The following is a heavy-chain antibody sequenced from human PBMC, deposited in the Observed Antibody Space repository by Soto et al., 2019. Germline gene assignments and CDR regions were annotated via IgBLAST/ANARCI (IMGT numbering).Heavy chain of an antibody. Sequence: ASVKVSCKASGYTFTSYGISWVRQAPGQGLEWMGWISAYNGNTNYAQKLQGRVTMTTDTSTSTAYMELRSLRSDDTAVYYCGRDIVTWSGYYAAHDYWGQGTLVTVSS. CDR2: ISAYNGNT. V-gene: IGHV1-18*01. D-gene: IGHD3-3*01. CDR1: GYTFTSYG. CDR3: GRDIVTWSGYYAAHDY. J-gene: IGHJ4*02.